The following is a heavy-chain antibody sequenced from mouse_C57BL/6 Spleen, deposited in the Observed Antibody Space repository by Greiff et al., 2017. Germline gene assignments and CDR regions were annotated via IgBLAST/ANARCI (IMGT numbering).Heavy chain of an antibody. CDR1: GYTFTSYW. CDR3: ARRGDGSSGY. D-gene: IGHD1-1*01. J-gene: IGHJ2*01. Sequence: QVQLQQPGAELVKPGASVKLSCKASGYTFTSYWMQWVKQRPGQGLEWIGEIDPSDSYTNYNQKFKGKATLTVDTSSSTAYMQLSSLTSEDSAVDYCARRGDGSSGYWGQGTTLTVSS. CDR2: IDPSDSYT. V-gene: IGHV1-50*01.